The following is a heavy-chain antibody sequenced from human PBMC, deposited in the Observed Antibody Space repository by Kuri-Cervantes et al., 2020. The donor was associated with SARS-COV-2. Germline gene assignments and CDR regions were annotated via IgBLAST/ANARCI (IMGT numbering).Heavy chain of an antibody. D-gene: IGHD3-10*01. CDR2: ISSSSYI. CDR1: GFTFSSYS. Sequence: GGSLRLSCAASGFTFSSYSMNWVRQAPGKGLEWVSSISSSSYIYYADSVKGRFTISRDNAKNSLYLQMNSLRAEDTAVYYCARTMSQNYYGSGSYYRRSDYFDYWGQGTLVTVSS. CDR3: ARTMSQNYYGSGSYYRRSDYFDY. V-gene: IGHV3-21*01. J-gene: IGHJ4*02.